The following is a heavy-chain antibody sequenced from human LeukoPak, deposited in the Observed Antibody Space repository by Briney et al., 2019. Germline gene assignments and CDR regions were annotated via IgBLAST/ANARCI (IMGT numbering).Heavy chain of an antibody. V-gene: IGHV4-4*07. Sequence: SETLSLTCIVSGGSITNYDWIWIRQPAGKGLEWVGRISTSGSTTYNPSLKSRVTMSVDTSKKWVSLRLSSVTAADTAVYYCARRAAKGGYYFDYWGQGTLVTVSS. CDR1: GGSITNYD. J-gene: IGHJ4*02. CDR2: ISTSGST. CDR3: ARRAAKGGYYFDY.